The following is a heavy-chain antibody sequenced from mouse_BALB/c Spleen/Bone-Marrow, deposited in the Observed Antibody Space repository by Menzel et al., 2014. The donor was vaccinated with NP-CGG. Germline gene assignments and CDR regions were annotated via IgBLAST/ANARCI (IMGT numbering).Heavy chain of an antibody. J-gene: IGHJ2*01. CDR2: INPSTGYT. D-gene: IGHD1-1*01. CDR3: ARIYYYGRDY. Sequence: VKLMESGAELAKPGASVKMSCKASGYTFTNYWMHWVKQRPGQGLEWIGYINPSTGYTEYNQKFKDKATLTADKSSSTAYMQLSSLTSEGSAVYYCARIYYYGRDYWGQGTTLTVSP. V-gene: IGHV1-7*01. CDR1: GYTFTNYW.